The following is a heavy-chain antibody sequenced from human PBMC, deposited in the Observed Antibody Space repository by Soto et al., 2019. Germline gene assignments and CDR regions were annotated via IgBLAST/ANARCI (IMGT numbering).Heavy chain of an antibody. CDR3: ARTGTYHSFWSGDY. Sequence: SETLSLTCTVSGGSVSSGDYFWSWIRQPTGKGLEWIGYIYDSGSTYYNPSLKSRVTISLDMSKNQFSLRLSSVTAADTAVYYCARTGTYHSFWSGDYWGQGTQVTVS. CDR2: IYDSGST. D-gene: IGHD3-3*01. V-gene: IGHV4-30-4*01. J-gene: IGHJ4*02. CDR1: GGSVSSGDYF.